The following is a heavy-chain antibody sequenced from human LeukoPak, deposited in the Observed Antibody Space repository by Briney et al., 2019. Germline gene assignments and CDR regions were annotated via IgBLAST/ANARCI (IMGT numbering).Heavy chain of an antibody. CDR1: GFTFSSYS. CDR2: ISSSSTYI. J-gene: IGHJ4*02. D-gene: IGHD3-3*01. Sequence: PGGSLRLSCGASGFTFSSYSMSWVRQAPGKGLEWVSSISSSSTYIYYVDSVKGRFTISRDDAKNSLYLQMNSLRAEDTALYYCARDWSGGDYWGQGTLVTVSS. CDR3: ARDWSGGDY. V-gene: IGHV3-21*01.